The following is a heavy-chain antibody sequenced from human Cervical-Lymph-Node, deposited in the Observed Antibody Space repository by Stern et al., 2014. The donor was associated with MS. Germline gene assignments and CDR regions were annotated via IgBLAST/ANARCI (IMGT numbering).Heavy chain of an antibody. Sequence: VQLVQSGGGLVQPGGSLRLSCAASGLTFSDFWMHWVRQAPGKGLVWVSRIDTDGSRTTYADSVKGRFTISRDNANNTVYLQMSSLRVEDTAVYYCVRESYYDAFDIWGQGTMVTVSS. CDR3: VRESYYDAFDI. CDR2: IDTDGSRT. J-gene: IGHJ3*02. CDR1: GLTFSDFW. D-gene: IGHD3-22*01. V-gene: IGHV3-74*01.